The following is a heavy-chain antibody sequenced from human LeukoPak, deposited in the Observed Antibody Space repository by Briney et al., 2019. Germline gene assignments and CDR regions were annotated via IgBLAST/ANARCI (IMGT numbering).Heavy chain of an antibody. V-gene: IGHV1-69*13. CDR2: IIPIFGTA. Sequence: ASVKVSCKASGGTFSSSAISWVRQAPGQGLEWMGGIIPIFGTANYAQKFQGRVTITADESTSTAYMELSSLRSEDTAVYYCARDPVIVGAKLSYYYYYMDVWGKGTTVTVSS. J-gene: IGHJ6*03. CDR3: ARDPVIVGAKLSYYYYYMDV. CDR1: GGTFSSSA. D-gene: IGHD1-26*01.